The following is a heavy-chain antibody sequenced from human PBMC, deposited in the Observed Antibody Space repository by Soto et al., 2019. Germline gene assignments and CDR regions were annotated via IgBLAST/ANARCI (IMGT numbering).Heavy chain of an antibody. CDR1: GFTFSNNA. CDR2: VRATAGTT. CDR3: AKYRLAGGFDY. D-gene: IGHD3-16*01. Sequence: DVQLVYSGGGLVQPGWSLRLSCAAAGFTFSNNAMSWVRQAPGKGLEWVALVRATAGTTYYTDSVRGRFTTSRDNSRNTVYLQMNSLRADDTAVYYCAKYRLAGGFDYWGQGTLVTVSS. J-gene: IGHJ4*02. V-gene: IGHV3-23*04.